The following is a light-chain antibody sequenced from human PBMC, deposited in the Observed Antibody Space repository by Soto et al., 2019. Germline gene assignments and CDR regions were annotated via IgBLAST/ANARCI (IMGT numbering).Light chain of an antibody. CDR1: HVISNY. V-gene: IGKV1-16*02. Sequence: DIQMTQSPSSLSASVGDRVTITCRASHVISNYLAWFQQIPGQAPKSLIYAASSLQSGSPSKYSGSGSGTDFTPNISSLQTEDLTTDDCQQYNSYPITFDKGTRLE. CDR3: QQYNSYPIT. CDR2: AAS. J-gene: IGKJ5*01.